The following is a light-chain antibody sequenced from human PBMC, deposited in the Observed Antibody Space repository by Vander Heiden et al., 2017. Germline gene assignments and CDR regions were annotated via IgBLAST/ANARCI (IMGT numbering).Light chain of an antibody. J-gene: IGKJ5*01. CDR3: QQRSNWPIT. CDR2: DAS. V-gene: IGKV3-11*01. Sequence: EIVSTPSPATLSLSPGERATLSCRASQSVSSYLAGYQQKPGQAPRLLIYDASNRATGIPARFSGSGSGTDFTLTISSLEPEDFAVYYCQQRSNWPITFGQGTRLEIK. CDR1: QSVSSY.